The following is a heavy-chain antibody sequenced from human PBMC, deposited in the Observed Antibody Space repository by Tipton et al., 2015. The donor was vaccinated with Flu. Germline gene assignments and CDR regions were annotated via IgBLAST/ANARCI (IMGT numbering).Heavy chain of an antibody. D-gene: IGHD2-15*01. J-gene: IGHJ4*02. Sequence: TLSLTCTVSGASISSGSYYWAWIRQPPGKGLEWVGSVYYSGTTYYNPSLKSRVTISVDTSKNQFSLKVSSVTAAATAVHYCARVLVVAATPFDYWGQGILVIVSS. CDR2: VYYSGTT. CDR1: GASISSGSYY. CDR3: ARVLVVAATPFDY. V-gene: IGHV4-39*07.